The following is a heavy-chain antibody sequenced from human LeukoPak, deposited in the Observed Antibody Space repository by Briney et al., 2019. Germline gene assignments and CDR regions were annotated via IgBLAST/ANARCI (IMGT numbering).Heavy chain of an antibody. Sequence: ASVKVSCKASGYTFTSYAITWVRQAPGQGLEWMAWINLYNGNTNYVQKFQGRVTMTTDTSTSTAYMELRGLRSDDTAVYYCARALYHTFDYWGQGTLVTVSS. CDR2: INLYNGNT. CDR1: GYTFTSYA. CDR3: ARALYHTFDY. V-gene: IGHV1-18*01. J-gene: IGHJ4*02. D-gene: IGHD2-2*01.